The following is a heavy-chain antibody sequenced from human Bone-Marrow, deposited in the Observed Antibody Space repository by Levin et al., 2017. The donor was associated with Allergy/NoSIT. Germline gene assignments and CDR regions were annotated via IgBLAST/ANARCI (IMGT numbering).Heavy chain of an antibody. CDR3: AREKPTAIQHSGWSDAFDC. Sequence: SCAASGFTFSSYEMNWVRQAPGKGLEWVSYISSSGGTKYYADSVKGRLTISRDNAKNSLYLQMNSLRAEDTAVYYCAREKPTAIQHSGWSDAFDCWGQGTMVTVSS. V-gene: IGHV3-48*03. D-gene: IGHD6-19*01. CDR1: GFTFSSYE. CDR2: ISSSGGTK. J-gene: IGHJ3*01.